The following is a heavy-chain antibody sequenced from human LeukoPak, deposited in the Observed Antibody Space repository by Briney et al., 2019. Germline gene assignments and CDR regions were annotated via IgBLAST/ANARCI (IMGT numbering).Heavy chain of an antibody. D-gene: IGHD3-9*01. CDR1: GGSISSYY. CDR2: IFYSGTT. V-gene: IGHV4-59*01. Sequence: SETLSLTCTVSGGSISSYYWNWIRQPPGKGLEWIGNIFYSGTTDYNPSLKSRVTISVDTSKNQFSLELSSVTAEDTAVYYCAKEDYDILTGYPRPFDYWGQGTLVTVSS. J-gene: IGHJ4*02. CDR3: AKEDYDILTGYPRPFDY.